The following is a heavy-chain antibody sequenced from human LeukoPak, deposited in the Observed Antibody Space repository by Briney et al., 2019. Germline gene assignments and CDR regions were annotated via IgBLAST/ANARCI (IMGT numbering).Heavy chain of an antibody. CDR2: MNPNSGNT. D-gene: IGHD3-22*01. CDR1: GGTFSSYA. Sequence: GASVKVSCKASGGTFSSYAINWVRQATGQGLEWMGWMNPNSGNTGYAQKFQGRVTMTRNTSISTAYMELSSLRSEDTAVYYCASLTYYYDSSGYYYSHWFDPWGQGTLVTVSS. CDR3: ASLTYYYDSSGYYYSHWFDP. V-gene: IGHV1-8*02. J-gene: IGHJ5*02.